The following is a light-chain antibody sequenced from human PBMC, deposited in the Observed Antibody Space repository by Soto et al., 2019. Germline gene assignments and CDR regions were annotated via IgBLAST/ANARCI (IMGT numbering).Light chain of an antibody. J-gene: IGKJ4*01. Sequence: EVVMTQSPVTLSVSPGERVTFFCRASQSVSSNLAWYQQMPGQTPRLLMYNTSTRATGIPARFSGSGSGTAFTLAIHSLQSEDFAVYYCKKYNNGPLTFGGGTKVEIK. V-gene: IGKV3-15*01. CDR1: QSVSSN. CDR3: KKYNNGPLT. CDR2: NTS.